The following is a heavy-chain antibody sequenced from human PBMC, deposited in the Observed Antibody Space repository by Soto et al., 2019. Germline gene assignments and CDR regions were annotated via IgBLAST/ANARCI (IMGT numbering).Heavy chain of an antibody. CDR1: GASSSESSSAYF. J-gene: IGHJ4*02. Sequence: SETLSLTCAAYGASSSESSSAYFWTWIRPAPGKKLEWIDEINHDAHTNYNPSLKSRVAISEDTSKNQFSLELNSVTAADSAMYYCARGMAAAWQLAAYWGQGTLLTASS. D-gene: IGHD6-13*01. CDR3: ARGMAAAWQLAAY. V-gene: IGHV4-34*01. CDR2: INHDAHT.